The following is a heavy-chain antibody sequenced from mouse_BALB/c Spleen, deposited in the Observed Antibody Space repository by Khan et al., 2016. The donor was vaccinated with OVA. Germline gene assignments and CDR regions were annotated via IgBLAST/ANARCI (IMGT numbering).Heavy chain of an antibody. Sequence: VQLQQSGAELVKPGASVKLSCKASGYTFTSYWMHWVKQRPGQGLEWIGEINPSNGRTNYNEKFKSKATLTVDKSSSPAYMQLSSPTSEDSAVYYCARVITRDYWGQGTTLTVSS. CDR2: INPSNGRT. V-gene: IGHV1S81*02. CDR3: ARVITRDY. D-gene: IGHD6-1*01. J-gene: IGHJ2*01. CDR1: GYTFTSYW.